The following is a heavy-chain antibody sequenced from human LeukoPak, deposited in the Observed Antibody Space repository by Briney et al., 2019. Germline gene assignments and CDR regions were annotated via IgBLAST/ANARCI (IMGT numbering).Heavy chain of an antibody. J-gene: IGHJ4*02. CDR1: GYSISSGYY. CDR3: ASEHDYGDYGYYFDY. D-gene: IGHD4-17*01. V-gene: IGHV4-38-2*02. Sequence: SETLSLTCTVSGYSISSGYYWGWIRQPPGKGLEGIGSIYHSWSTYYNPSLKSRVTISVDTSKNQFSLKLSSVTAADTAVYYCASEHDYGDYGYYFDYWGQGTLVTVSS. CDR2: IYHSWST.